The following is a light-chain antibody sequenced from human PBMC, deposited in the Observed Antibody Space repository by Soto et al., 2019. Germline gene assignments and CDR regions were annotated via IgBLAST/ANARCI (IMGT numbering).Light chain of an antibody. V-gene: IGLV1-47*01. CDR3: AAWDDTVRSDV. J-gene: IGLJ1*01. CDR2: RND. Sequence: QSVLTQPSSVSGTPGQGVTISCSGSISNIGNNYVYWFQQLPGTAPKVLTNRNDQRPSGVPDRFSGSTSGTSASLAISGLRSEDEADYYCAAWDDTVRSDVFGTGTKLTVL. CDR1: ISNIGNNY.